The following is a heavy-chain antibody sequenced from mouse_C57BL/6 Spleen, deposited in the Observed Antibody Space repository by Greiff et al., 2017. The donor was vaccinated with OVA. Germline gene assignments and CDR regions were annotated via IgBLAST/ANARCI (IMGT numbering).Heavy chain of an antibody. V-gene: IGHV1-69*01. D-gene: IGHD2-2*01. CDR1: GYTFTSYW. CDR2: IDPSDSYT. CDR3: AREKRGYEDAMNY. J-gene: IGHJ4*01. Sequence: QVQLQQPGAELVMPGASVKLSCKASGYTFTSYWMHWVKQRPGQGLEWIGEIDPSDSYTNYNQKFKGKSTLTVDKSSSTAYMQLSSLTSEDSAVYYCAREKRGYEDAMNYRNQGTSVTVSS.